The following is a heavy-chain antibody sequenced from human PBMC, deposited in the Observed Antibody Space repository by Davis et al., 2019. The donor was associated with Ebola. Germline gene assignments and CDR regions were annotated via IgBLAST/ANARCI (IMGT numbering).Heavy chain of an antibody. CDR2: IYYSGST. D-gene: IGHD4-23*01. CDR1: GGSISSYY. J-gene: IGHJ4*02. Sequence: PSETLSLTCAVSGGSISSYYWSWIRQPPGKGLEWIGYIYYSGSTNYNPSLKSRVTISVDTSKNQFSLKLSSVTAADTAVYYCARGKDYGGNSELVDYWGQGTLVTVSS. CDR3: ARGKDYGGNSELVDY. V-gene: IGHV4-59*01.